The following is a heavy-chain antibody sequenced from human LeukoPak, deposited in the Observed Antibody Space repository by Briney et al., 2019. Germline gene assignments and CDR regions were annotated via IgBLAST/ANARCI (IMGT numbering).Heavy chain of an antibody. J-gene: IGHJ4*02. CDR3: AKNVDTAMVTYFDY. CDR1: GCTFSSYA. D-gene: IGHD5-18*01. CDR2: ISGSGGST. V-gene: IGHV3-23*01. Sequence: PGGSLRLSCAGSGCTFSSYAMSWVRQAPGKGLEWVSAISGSGGSTYYADSVKGRFTISRDNSKNTLYLQMNSLRAEDTAVYYCAKNVDTAMVTYFDYWGQGTLVTVSS.